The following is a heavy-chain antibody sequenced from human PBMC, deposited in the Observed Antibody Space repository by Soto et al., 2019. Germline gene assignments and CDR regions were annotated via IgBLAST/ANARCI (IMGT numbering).Heavy chain of an antibody. CDR1: GFTFSSYA. D-gene: IGHD6-19*01. V-gene: IGHV3-23*01. J-gene: IGHJ4*02. CDR2: ISGSGGST. CDR3: AKDRRPIAVAGQFDY. Sequence: EVQLLESGGGLVQPGGSLRLSCAASGFTFSSYAMSWVRQAPGKGLEWVSAISGSGGSTYYADSVKGRFTISRDNSKNRLDLQMNRLRAEDTAVYYCAKDRRPIAVAGQFDYWGQGTLVTVSS.